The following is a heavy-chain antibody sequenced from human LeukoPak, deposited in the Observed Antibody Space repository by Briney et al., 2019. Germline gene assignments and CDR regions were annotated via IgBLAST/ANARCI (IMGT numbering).Heavy chain of an antibody. J-gene: IGHJ4*02. D-gene: IGHD6-13*01. CDR1: GFTFSSYA. CDR3: AKDLKTGYSSS. Sequence: GGSLRLSCAASGFTFSSYAMSWVRQAPGKGREGVSAISGSGGSTYYADPVKGRFTISRDNSKNTLYLQMNSLRAEDTAVYYCAKDLKTGYSSSWGQGTLVTVSS. CDR2: ISGSGGST. V-gene: IGHV3-23*01.